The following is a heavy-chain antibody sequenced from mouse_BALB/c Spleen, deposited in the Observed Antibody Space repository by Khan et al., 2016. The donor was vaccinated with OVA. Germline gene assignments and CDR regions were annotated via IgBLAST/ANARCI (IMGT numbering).Heavy chain of an antibody. CDR1: GYTFTDYA. J-gene: IGHJ3*01. D-gene: IGHD1-3*01. CDR3: ARGSGNSRFAY. V-gene: IGHV1S137*01. CDR2: ISTYYGDA. Sequence: VQLQESGAELVRPGVSVKISRKGSGYTFTDYAMHWVKQSHAKSLEWIGVISTYYGDADYNQKFKGKATMTVDTSSSTAYMELAVLTSEDSAIYYCARGSGNSRFAYWGQGTLVTVSA.